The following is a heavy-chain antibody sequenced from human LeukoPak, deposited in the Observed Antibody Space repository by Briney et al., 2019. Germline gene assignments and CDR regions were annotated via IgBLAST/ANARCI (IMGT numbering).Heavy chain of an antibody. D-gene: IGHD6-19*01. J-gene: IGHJ4*02. CDR3: AREGSGWEFDY. CDR2: IYYSGST. CDR1: GASISSYY. V-gene: IGHV4-59*01. Sequence: SETLSLTCTVSGASISSYYWSWIRQPPGKGLEWIGYIYYSGSTNYNPSLKSRVTISVDTSKNRFSLRLSSVTAADTAVYYCAREGSGWEFDYWGQGTLVTVSS.